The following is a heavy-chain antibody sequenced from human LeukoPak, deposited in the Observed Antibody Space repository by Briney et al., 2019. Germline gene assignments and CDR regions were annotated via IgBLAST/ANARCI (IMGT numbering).Heavy chain of an antibody. V-gene: IGHV3-74*01. CDR1: GFTFSSYW. Sequence: GGSLRLSCAASGFTFSSYWVHWVRQAPGKGLVWVSRINSDASSTSYADSVKGRFTISRDNAKNTLYLQMNSLRAEDTAVYYCARDRWELDAFDIWGQGTMVTVSS. D-gene: IGHD1-26*01. CDR2: INSDASST. J-gene: IGHJ3*02. CDR3: ARDRWELDAFDI.